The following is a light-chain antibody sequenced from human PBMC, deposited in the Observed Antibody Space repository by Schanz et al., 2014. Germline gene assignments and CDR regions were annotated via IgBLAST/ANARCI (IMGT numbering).Light chain of an antibody. Sequence: QSVLTQPASVSGSPGQSITISCTGTSSDVGGYIYVAWYQQHPGKAPKLMIYEVNKRPSGVPDRFSGSKSGNTASLAISGLQSEDEADYYCAAWDDSVNGQLFGGGTKLTVL. CDR2: EVN. CDR1: SSDVGGYIY. CDR3: AAWDDSVNGQL. V-gene: IGLV2-14*01. J-gene: IGLJ3*02.